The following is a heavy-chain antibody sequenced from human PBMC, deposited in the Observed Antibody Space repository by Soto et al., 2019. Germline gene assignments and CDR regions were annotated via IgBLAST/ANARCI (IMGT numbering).Heavy chain of an antibody. CDR1: GLTVSSNY. D-gene: IGHD6-6*01. J-gene: IGHJ6*02. CDR3: ASRGSSYYGMYV. Sequence: GGSLRLSCAASGLTVSSNYMSWVRQAPGKGLEWVSVIYSGGSTYYADSVKGRFTISRDNSKNTLYLQMNSLRAEDTAVYYCASRGSSYYGMYVWGQGTTVTVSS. V-gene: IGHV3-53*01. CDR2: IYSGGST.